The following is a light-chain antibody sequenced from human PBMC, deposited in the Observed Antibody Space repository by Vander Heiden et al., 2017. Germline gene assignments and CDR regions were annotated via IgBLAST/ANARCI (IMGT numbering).Light chain of an antibody. CDR3: CSYTGSRMV. V-gene: IGLV2-23*02. J-gene: IGLJ2*01. Sequence: GQSITISCTGTSSDVGSYNLVSWYQQPPGKAPKLMIYEVSKRPSGVSNRFSGSKSGNKASLTISGVQAEDESDYYCCSYTGSRMVFGRGTKLTVL. CDR1: SSDVGSYNL. CDR2: EVS.